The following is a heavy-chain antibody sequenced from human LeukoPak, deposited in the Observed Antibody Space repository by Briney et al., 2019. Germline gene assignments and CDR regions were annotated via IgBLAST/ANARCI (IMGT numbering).Heavy chain of an antibody. J-gene: IGHJ5*02. Sequence: SETLSLTCSVSGGYISSYYWSWIRQPAGKGLESIGHISTSGSTNYNPSLKSRVTMSVDTSKNQFSLKLSSMTAADTAIYYCARDSGTTGEVKFDPWGQGILVTVSS. CDR1: GGYISSYY. V-gene: IGHV4-4*07. CDR3: ARDSGTTGEVKFDP. D-gene: IGHD3-10*01. CDR2: ISTSGST.